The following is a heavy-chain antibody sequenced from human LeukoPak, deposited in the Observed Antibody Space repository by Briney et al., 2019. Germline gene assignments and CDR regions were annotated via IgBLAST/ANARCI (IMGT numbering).Heavy chain of an antibody. Sequence: PSETLSLTCTVSGGSISSYYWSWIRQPPGKGLEWIGYIYYSGSTNYNPSLKSRVTISVDTSKNQFSLKLSSVTAADTAVYYCAKTAPGRYHPPNRVDPWGQGTLVTVSS. V-gene: IGHV4-59*01. D-gene: IGHD1-14*01. J-gene: IGHJ5*02. CDR2: IYYSGST. CDR3: AKTAPGRYHPPNRVDP. CDR1: GGSISSYY.